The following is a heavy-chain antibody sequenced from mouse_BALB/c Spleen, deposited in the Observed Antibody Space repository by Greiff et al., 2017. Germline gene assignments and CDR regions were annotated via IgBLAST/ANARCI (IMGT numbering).Heavy chain of an antibody. J-gene: IGHJ4*01. D-gene: IGHD2-2*01. V-gene: IGHV7-3*02. CDR1: GFTFTDYY. CDR2: IRNKANGYTT. CDR3: ARDIRWLRREGTDYYAMDD. Sequence: EVQGVESGGGLVQPGGSLRLSCATSGFTFTDYYMSWVRQPPGKALEWLGFIRNKANGYTTEYSASVKGRFTISRDNSQSILYLQMNTLRAEDSATYYCARDIRWLRREGTDYYAMDDWGQGTSVTVSS.